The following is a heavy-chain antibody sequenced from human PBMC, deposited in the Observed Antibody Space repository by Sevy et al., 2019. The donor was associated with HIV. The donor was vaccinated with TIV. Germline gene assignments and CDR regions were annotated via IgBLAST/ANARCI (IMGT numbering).Heavy chain of an antibody. CDR2: INSDGSST. CDR3: TRGDPIVPPAGYYYHMDV. V-gene: IGHV3-74*01. D-gene: IGHD1-26*01. J-gene: IGHJ6*03. Sequence: GGSLRLSCVASGFTFDSYWMHWVRQAPGKGLVWVSRINSDGSSTPYADSVKGRFPISRDNAKNTLYLQLNRLGAEDTVVYYCTRGDPIVPPAGYYYHMDVWGKGTTVTVSS. CDR1: GFTFDSYW.